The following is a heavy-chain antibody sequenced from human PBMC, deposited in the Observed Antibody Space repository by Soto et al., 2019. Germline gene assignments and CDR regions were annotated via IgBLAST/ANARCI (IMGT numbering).Heavy chain of an antibody. CDR3: ARDGGAGTTGIFGY. CDR2: ISGNNDKT. V-gene: IGHV1-18*01. J-gene: IGHJ4*02. CDR1: GYTFTSYP. Sequence: ASVKVSCKASGYTFTSYPISWVRQAPGQGLEWMGWISGNNDKTKYAQKFQGRVTMTTDTSTSTAYMELRSLTSDDTAVYYCARDGGAGTTGIFGYWGRGTLVTVSS. D-gene: IGHD1-7*01.